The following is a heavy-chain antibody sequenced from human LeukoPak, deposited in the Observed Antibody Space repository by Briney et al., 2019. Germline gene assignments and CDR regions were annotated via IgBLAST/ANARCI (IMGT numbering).Heavy chain of an antibody. V-gene: IGHV3-33*01. CDR3: ARYISGFLDS. CDR2: IWSDGSNK. J-gene: IGHJ4*02. CDR1: GFTFSSFG. Sequence: PGRSLRLSCAASGFTFSSFGMHWVRQAPGKGLEWVAFIWSDGSNKYYADSVKGRFTISRDNSKNTLYLQMNSLRAEDTAVYYCARYISGFLDSWGQGTLVTVSS. D-gene: IGHD6-19*01.